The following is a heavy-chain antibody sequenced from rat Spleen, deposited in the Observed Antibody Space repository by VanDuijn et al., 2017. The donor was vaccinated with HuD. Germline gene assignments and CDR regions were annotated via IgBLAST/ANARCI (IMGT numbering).Heavy chain of an antibody. D-gene: IGHD5-1*01. CDR1: GFTFSDYA. J-gene: IGHJ2*01. V-gene: IGHV5S23*01. CDR2: ISPSGGST. Sequence: EVQLVESGGGLAQPGNSLKLSCAASGFTFSDYAMAWVRQSPKKGLEWVATISPSGGSTHYRDSAKGRFTISRDSAKSTLYLQMDSLRSEDTATYYCARQNWPYYFDYWGQGVMVTVSS. CDR3: ARQNWPYYFDY.